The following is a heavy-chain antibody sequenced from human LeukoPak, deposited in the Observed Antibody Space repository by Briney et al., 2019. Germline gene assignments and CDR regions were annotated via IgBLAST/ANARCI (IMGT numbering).Heavy chain of an antibody. D-gene: IGHD3-10*01. V-gene: IGHV3-23*01. CDR2: ISGSGGST. J-gene: IGHJ4*02. CDR3: ATQPYGILGVPLDY. CDR1: GFTFSTYA. Sequence: GGSLRLSCAASGFTFSTYAMSWVRQAPGKGLEWVSAISGSGGSTYSADSVKGRFTISRDNSKNTLYLQMSGLRADDTAVYYCATQPYGILGVPLDYWGQGTLVTVSS.